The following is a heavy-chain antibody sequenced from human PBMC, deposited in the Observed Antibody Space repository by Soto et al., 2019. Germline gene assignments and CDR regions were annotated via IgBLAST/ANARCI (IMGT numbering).Heavy chain of an antibody. Sequence: QVQLQESGPGLVKPSQTLSLTCTVSGGSISSGGYYWSWIRQHPGKGLEWIGYIYYSGSTYYNPPPKSRLTISVDTSKNLFSLKLSSVTAADTAVYYCARVRAGFFWSGLDDNWFDTWGQGTLVTVSS. CDR1: GGSISSGGYY. CDR3: ARVRAGFFWSGLDDNWFDT. V-gene: IGHV4-31*03. D-gene: IGHD3-3*01. CDR2: IYYSGST. J-gene: IGHJ5*02.